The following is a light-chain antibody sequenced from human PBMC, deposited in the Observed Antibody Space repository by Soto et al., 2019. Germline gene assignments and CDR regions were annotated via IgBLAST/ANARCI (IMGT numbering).Light chain of an antibody. CDR1: SSDVGGYNY. CDR2: DVS. J-gene: IGLJ1*01. Sequence: QSALTQPASVSGSPGQSITISCTGTSSDVGGYNYVSWYQQHPGKAPKFMIYDVSYRPSGVSNRFSGSKSGNTASLTISVLQAEDEADYYCCSYTTSNTRQIVFGTGTKLTVL. V-gene: IGLV2-14*01. CDR3: CSYTTSNTRQIV.